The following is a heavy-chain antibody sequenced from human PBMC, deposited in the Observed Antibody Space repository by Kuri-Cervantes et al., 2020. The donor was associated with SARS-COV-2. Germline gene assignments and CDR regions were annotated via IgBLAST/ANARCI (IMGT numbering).Heavy chain of an antibody. V-gene: IGHV3-21*05. D-gene: IGHD3-3*01. CDR2: ISGTSTYT. CDR3: ARDTRAFSWRAPQRSSYIDV. CDR1: GFTFSNYV. Sequence: GESLKISCVASGFTFSNYVIHWVRQAPGKGLEWLSYISGTSTYTYYAESVKGRFTISRDNAKNSLYLQMSSLRAEDTAFYYCARDTRAFSWRAPQRSSYIDVWGKGTTVTVSS. J-gene: IGHJ6*04.